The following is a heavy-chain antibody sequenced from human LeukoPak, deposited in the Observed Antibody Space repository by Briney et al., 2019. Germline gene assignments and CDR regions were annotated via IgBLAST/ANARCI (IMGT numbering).Heavy chain of an antibody. V-gene: IGHV4-34*01. CDR1: GGSLSGYY. D-gene: IGHD3-10*01. CDR3: ARGRYGSALDY. J-gene: IGHJ4*02. CDR2: INHSGST. Sequence: SETLSLTCAVYGGSLSGYYWSWIRRPPGKGLEWIGEINHSGSTNYNPSLKSRVTISVDTSKNQFSLKLSSVTAADTAVYYCARGRYGSALDYWGQGTLVTVSS.